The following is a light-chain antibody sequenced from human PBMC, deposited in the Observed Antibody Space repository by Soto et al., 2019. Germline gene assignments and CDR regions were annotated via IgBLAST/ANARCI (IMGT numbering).Light chain of an antibody. J-gene: IGKJ4*01. CDR2: AAS. Sequence: IQLPQSPSSLSASVGDRVTITCRASQGLSSYLAWYQQKPGKAPKLLIYAASTLQSGVPSRFSGSGSGTDFNLTISSLQPEDFANYYCQQLNSYPHTFGGGTKVLIK. CDR3: QQLNSYPHT. CDR1: QGLSSY. V-gene: IGKV1-9*01.